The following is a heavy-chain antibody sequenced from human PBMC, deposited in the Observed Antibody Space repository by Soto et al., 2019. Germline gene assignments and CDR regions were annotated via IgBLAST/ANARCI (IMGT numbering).Heavy chain of an antibody. V-gene: IGHV1-24*01. CDR2: FDPEDGET. J-gene: IGHJ6*02. CDR3: ATGRGHYYGMDV. Sequence: ASVKVSCKVSGYTLTELSMHWVRQAPGKGLEWMGGFDPEDGETIYAQKFQGRVTMTEDTSTDTAYMELSSLRSEDTAVYYCATGRGHYYGMDVWGQGTTVTVSS. D-gene: IGHD3-10*01. CDR1: GYTLTELS.